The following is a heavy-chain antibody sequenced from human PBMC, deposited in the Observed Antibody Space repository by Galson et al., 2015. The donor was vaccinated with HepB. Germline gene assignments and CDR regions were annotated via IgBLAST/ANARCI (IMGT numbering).Heavy chain of an antibody. CDR2: IYSGGST. CDR1: GFTVGSFY. CDR3: ARVMFTGTYSEAFDI. D-gene: IGHD1-26*01. V-gene: IGHV3-53*01. J-gene: IGHJ3*02. Sequence: SLRLSCAASGFTVGSFYMSWVRQAPEKGLEWVSVIYSGGSTYYADSVKGRFTISRDASKNTLYLQMNSLRAEDTAVYYCARVMFTGTYSEAFDIWGQGALVTVSS.